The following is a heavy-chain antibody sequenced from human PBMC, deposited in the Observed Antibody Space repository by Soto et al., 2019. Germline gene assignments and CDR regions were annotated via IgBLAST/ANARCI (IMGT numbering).Heavy chain of an antibody. J-gene: IGHJ2*01. CDR2: VVPMFATT. CDR3: ATERAASGGTGGYFDL. D-gene: IGHD6-13*01. V-gene: IGHV1-69*13. Sequence: SVNVSCKGFGDTFTRFSYSWVRQAPGQGLGWMGGVVPMFATTKHAQRFQDRRTISADESTSTAYMELSGLRSEDTALYYCATERAASGGTGGYFDLWSRRPLVTVSS. CDR1: GDTFTRFS.